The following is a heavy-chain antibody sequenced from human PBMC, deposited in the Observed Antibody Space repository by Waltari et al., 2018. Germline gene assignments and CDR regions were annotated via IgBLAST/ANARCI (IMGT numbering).Heavy chain of an antibody. V-gene: IGHV1-8*01. CDR2: MNPNSGNT. CDR3: ARGLKRAYCGGDCYPDY. Sequence: QVQLVQSGAEVKKPGASVKVSCKASGYTFTSYDINWVRQATGQGLEWMGWMNPNSGNTGYAQKFQGRVTMTRNTAISTADMELSSLRSEDTAVYYCARGLKRAYCGGDCYPDYWGQGTLVTVSS. D-gene: IGHD2-21*01. J-gene: IGHJ4*02. CDR1: GYTFTSYD.